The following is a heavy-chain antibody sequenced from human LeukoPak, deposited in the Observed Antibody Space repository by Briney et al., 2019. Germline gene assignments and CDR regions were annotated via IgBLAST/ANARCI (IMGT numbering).Heavy chain of an antibody. Sequence: GGSLRLSCAASGFTFSSYTMNWVRQAPGKGLEWVSSITSNSSYIYYTDSAKGRFTISRDNAKNSLFLQMNSLRAEDTAVYYCARVLSGTLTFDHWGQGTLVAVSS. J-gene: IGHJ4*02. V-gene: IGHV3-21*01. D-gene: IGHD3-9*01. CDR1: GFTFSSYT. CDR3: ARVLSGTLTFDH. CDR2: ITSNSSYI.